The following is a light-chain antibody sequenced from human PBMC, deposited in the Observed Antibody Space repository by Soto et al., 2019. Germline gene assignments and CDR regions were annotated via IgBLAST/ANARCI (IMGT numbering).Light chain of an antibody. J-gene: IGLJ1*01. CDR2: EGS. Sequence: QSALTQPASVSGSPGQSITISCSGTSGDVGTYNLVSWYQHHPGKAPNLMIYEGSKRPSGVSNRFSGSTSGNTASLTISGLQAEDEADYYCCSYAGSTTYVFGTGTKVTVL. CDR1: SGDVGTYNL. CDR3: CSYAGSTTYV. V-gene: IGLV2-23*01.